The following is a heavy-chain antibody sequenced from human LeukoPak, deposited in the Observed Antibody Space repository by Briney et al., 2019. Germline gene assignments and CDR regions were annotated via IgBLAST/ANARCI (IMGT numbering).Heavy chain of an antibody. J-gene: IGHJ4*02. CDR3: ARDRGGDYGLFYFDY. CDR2: IYYSGST. D-gene: IGHD4-17*01. CDR1: GGSISSYY. V-gene: IGHV4-59*01. Sequence: SETLSLTCTVSGGSISSYYWSWIRQPPGKGLEWIGYIYYSGSTNYNPSLKSRVTISVDTSKNQFSLKLSSVTAADTAVYYCARDRGGDYGLFYFDYWGQGTLVTVSS.